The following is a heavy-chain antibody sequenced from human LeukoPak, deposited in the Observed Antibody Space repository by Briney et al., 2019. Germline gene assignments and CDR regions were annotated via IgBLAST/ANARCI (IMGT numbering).Heavy chain of an antibody. CDR2: IGTAGDT. V-gene: IGHV3-13*01. Sequence: GGSLRLSCAASGFTFSSYDMYWVRQATGKGLEWVSAIGTAGDTYYPGSVKGRFTISRENAKNSLYLQMNSLRAGDTAVYYCARGAAAGTTDYWGQGTLVTVSS. CDR1: GFTFSSYD. CDR3: ARGAAAGTTDY. J-gene: IGHJ4*02. D-gene: IGHD6-13*01.